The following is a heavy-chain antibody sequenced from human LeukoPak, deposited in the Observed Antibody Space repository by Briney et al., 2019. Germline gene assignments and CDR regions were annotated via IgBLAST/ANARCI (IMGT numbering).Heavy chain of an antibody. CDR2: INHNGNVN. Sequence: GGSLRLSCAASGFTLSNYNMHWVRQAPGKGLEWVASINHNGNVNYYVDSVKGRFTISRDNAKSSLYLQMSNLRAEDTAVYFCARGGGLDVWGQGATVTVSS. CDR3: ARGGGLDV. CDR1: GFTLSNYN. J-gene: IGHJ6*02. D-gene: IGHD3-16*01. V-gene: IGHV3-7*03.